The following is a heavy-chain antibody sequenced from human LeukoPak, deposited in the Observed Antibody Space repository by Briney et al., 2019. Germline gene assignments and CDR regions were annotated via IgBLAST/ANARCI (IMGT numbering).Heavy chain of an antibody. D-gene: IGHD5-18*01. CDR2: FDPEDGET. J-gene: IGHJ6*02. CDR1: GYTFTGYY. CDR3: ASQGSERGYSYGGTNYYYGMDV. V-gene: IGHV1-24*01. Sequence: ASVKVSCKASGYTFTGYYMHWVRQAPGKGLEWMGGFDPEDGETIYAQKFQGRVTMTEDTSTDTAYMELSSLRSEDTAVYYCASQGSERGYSYGGTNYYYGMDVWGQGTTVTVSS.